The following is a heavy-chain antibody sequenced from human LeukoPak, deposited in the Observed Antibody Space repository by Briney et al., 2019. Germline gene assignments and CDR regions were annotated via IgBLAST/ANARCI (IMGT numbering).Heavy chain of an antibody. CDR1: GGSISSYY. CDR3: ATGDSSGYQGYFDY. V-gene: IGHV4-4*07. D-gene: IGHD3-22*01. CDR2: IYTSGST. Sequence: SETLSLTCTVSGGSISSYYWSWIRQPAGKGLEWIGRIYTSGSTNYNPSLKSRVTISVDTSKNQFSLKLSSVTAADTAVYYCATGDSSGYQGYFDYWGQGTLVTVSS. J-gene: IGHJ4*02.